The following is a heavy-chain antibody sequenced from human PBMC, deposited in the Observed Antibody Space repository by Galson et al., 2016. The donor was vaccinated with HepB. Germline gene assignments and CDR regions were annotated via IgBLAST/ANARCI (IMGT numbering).Heavy chain of an antibody. D-gene: IGHD3-10*01. CDR2: IVVGSGNT. V-gene: IGHV1-58*01. CDR3: AARHQSSLEWFREILQGQIDGFDV. Sequence: SVKVSCKASGLTFSMSSVQWVRQARGQRLEWLGWIVVGSGNTNYAQKFQDRITIARDMSTNTVYVDLRSLRSEDTAVYYCAARHQSSLEWFREILQGQIDGFDVWGQGTTVTVSS. J-gene: IGHJ3*01. CDR1: GLTFSMSS.